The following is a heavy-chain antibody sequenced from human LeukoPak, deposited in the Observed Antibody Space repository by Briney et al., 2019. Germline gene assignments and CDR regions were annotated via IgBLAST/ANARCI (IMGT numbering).Heavy chain of an antibody. CDR3: ARDGTVGVCWSLAH. Sequence: GGSLRLSCAASGFTFSKYLMGWVRQAPGKGLEWVSNINQNGGEKFYIDSVKGRFTIFRDNATNSLYLQMSSLRAEDTARYYCARDGTVGVCWSLAHWGQGTLVTVS. CDR1: GFTFSKYL. CDR2: INQNGGEK. D-gene: IGHD3-16*01. V-gene: IGHV3-7*01. J-gene: IGHJ4*02.